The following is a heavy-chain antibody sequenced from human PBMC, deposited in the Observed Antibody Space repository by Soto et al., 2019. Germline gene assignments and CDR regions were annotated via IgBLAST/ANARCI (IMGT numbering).Heavy chain of an antibody. Sequence: GGSLRLSCAASGFTFSSYGMHWVRQAPGKGLEWVAVISYDGSNKYYADSVKGRFTISRDNSKNTLYLQMNSLRAEDTAVYYCAKDHLSIVGTTPEFEYWGQGTLVTVSS. CDR1: GFTFSSYG. CDR2: ISYDGSNK. J-gene: IGHJ4*02. D-gene: IGHD3-16*02. V-gene: IGHV3-30*18. CDR3: AKDHLSIVGTTPEFEY.